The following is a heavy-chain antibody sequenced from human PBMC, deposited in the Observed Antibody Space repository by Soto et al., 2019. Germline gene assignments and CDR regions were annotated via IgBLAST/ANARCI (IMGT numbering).Heavy chain of an antibody. CDR3: ALDFLRGLAVAGYDY. D-gene: IGHD6-19*01. J-gene: IGHJ4*02. Sequence: PSETLSLTCAVYGGSFSGYYWSWIRQPPGKGLEWIGEINHSGSTNYNPSLKSRVTISVDTSKNQFSLKLSSVTAADTAVYYCALDFLRGLAVAGYDYWGQGTLVTVSS. CDR2: INHSGST. V-gene: IGHV4-34*01. CDR1: GGSFSGYY.